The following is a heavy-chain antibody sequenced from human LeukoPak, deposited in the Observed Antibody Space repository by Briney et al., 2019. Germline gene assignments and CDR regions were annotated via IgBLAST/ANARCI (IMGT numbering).Heavy chain of an antibody. CDR3: ARRREVYDFWSGYYRGYFDY. CDR1: GGSIRSSSYY. V-gene: IGHV4-39*01. CDR2: IYYSGST. D-gene: IGHD3-3*01. Sequence: SETLSLTCTVSGGSIRSSSYYWGWIRQPPGKGLEWIGSIYYSGSTYYNPSLKSRVTISVDTSKNQFSLKLSSVTAADTAVYYCARRREVYDFWSGYYRGYFDYWGQGTLVTVSS. J-gene: IGHJ4*02.